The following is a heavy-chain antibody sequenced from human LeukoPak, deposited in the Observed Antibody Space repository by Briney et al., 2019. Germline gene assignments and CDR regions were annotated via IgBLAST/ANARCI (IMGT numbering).Heavy chain of an antibody. Sequence: SETLSLTCTVSGGSINNYYWGWIRQPAGKGLEWIGRIYTRGSTNYNPSLKSRVTMSVDTSKNQFSLKLSSVTAADTAVYYCARGRYSADICSGGDAFDIWGQGTMVSVSS. CDR1: GGSINNYY. CDR3: ARGRYSADICSGGDAFDI. D-gene: IGHD1-26*01. CDR2: IYTRGST. V-gene: IGHV4-4*07. J-gene: IGHJ3*02.